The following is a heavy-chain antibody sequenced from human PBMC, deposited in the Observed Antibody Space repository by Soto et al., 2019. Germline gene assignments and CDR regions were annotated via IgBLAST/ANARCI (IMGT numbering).Heavy chain of an antibody. Sequence: SETLSLTCAVYGGSFSGYYWSWIRQLPGKGLEWIGEINHSGSTNYNPSLQSRVTISVDTSKNQFSLKLSSVTAADTAVYYCARGQAVYCSSTSGYSSWLDPWGQGTLVT. CDR3: ARGQAVYCSSTSGYSSWLDP. V-gene: IGHV4-34*01. CDR2: INHSGST. J-gene: IGHJ5*02. CDR1: GGSFSGYY. D-gene: IGHD2-2*01.